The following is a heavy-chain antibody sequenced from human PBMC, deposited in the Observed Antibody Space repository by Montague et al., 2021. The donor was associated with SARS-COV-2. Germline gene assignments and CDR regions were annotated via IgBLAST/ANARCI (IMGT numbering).Heavy chain of an antibody. Sequence: SLRLSCAVSGFTLRSYGMTWVRQAPGKGLEWVSAISGSGSSTYYPDSVKGRFTISRDRSRNTLYLQMNSLRVEDTAVYYCARRPGEPYYYDYWGPGALVTVSS. CDR1: GFTLRSYG. D-gene: IGHD1-14*01. J-gene: IGHJ4*02. CDR2: ISGSGSST. CDR3: ARRPGEPYYYDY. V-gene: IGHV3-23*01.